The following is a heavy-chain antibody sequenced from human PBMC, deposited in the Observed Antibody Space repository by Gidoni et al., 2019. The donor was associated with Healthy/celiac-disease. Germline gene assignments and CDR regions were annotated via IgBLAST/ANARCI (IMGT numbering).Heavy chain of an antibody. CDR1: GFPFSSYA. J-gene: IGHJ4*02. V-gene: IGHV3-23*01. Sequence: EVQLLESWGGLVQPGGSLRLSCAASGFPFSSYAMSWVRQAPGKGLEWVAAISGSGGSTYYADSVKGRFTISRDNSKNTLYLQMNSLRAEDTAVYYCAKDPDYYGSGPWDYWGQGTLVTVSS. CDR2: ISGSGGST. CDR3: AKDPDYYGSGPWDY. D-gene: IGHD3-10*01.